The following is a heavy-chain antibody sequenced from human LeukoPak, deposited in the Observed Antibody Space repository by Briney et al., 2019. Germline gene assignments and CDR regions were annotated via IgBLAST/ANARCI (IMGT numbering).Heavy chain of an antibody. V-gene: IGHV4-34*01. CDR2: INHSGST. D-gene: IGHD1-26*01. CDR1: GGSFSGYY. CDR3: AREGGTIVGATLYYFDY. Sequence: PSETLSLTCAVYGGSFSGYYWSWIRQPPGKGLEWIGEINHSGSTNYNPSLKSRVTISVDTPKNQFSLKLSSVTAADTAVYYCAREGGTIVGATLYYFDYWGQGTLVTVSS. J-gene: IGHJ4*02.